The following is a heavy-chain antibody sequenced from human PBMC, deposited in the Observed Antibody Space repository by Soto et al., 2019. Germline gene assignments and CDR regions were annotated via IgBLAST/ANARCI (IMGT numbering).Heavy chain of an antibody. CDR2: INAGNGNT. D-gene: IGHD1-26*01. CDR3: ARDGSGSYYFDY. J-gene: IGHJ4*02. V-gene: IGHV1-3*05. CDR1: GYTFTSYA. Sequence: QVQLVQSGAEEKKPGASVKVSCKASGYTFTSYAMHWVRQAPGQRLEWMGWINAGNGNTKYSQKFQGRVTTTRDTSASTAYMELSSLRSEDTAVYYCARDGSGSYYFDYWGQGTLVTVSS.